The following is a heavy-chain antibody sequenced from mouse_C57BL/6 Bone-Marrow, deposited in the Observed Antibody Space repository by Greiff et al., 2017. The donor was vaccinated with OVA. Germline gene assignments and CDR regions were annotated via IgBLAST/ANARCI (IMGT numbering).Heavy chain of an antibody. D-gene: IGHD2-2*01. CDR2: INPGSGGT. CDR1: GYAFTNYL. V-gene: IGHV1-54*01. Sequence: VQLQQSGAELVRPGTSVKVSCKASGYAFTNYLIEWVKQRPGQGLEWIGVINPGSGGTNYNEKLKGKATLTADKSSSTAYMQLSSLTSEDSAVYFCARMYYGYYFDYWGQGTTLTVSS. CDR3: ARMYYGYYFDY. J-gene: IGHJ2*01.